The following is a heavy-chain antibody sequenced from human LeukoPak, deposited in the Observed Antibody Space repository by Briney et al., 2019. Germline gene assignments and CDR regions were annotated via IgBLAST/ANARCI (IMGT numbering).Heavy chain of an antibody. V-gene: IGHV3-73*01. J-gene: IGHJ4*02. Sequence: PGGSLKLSCAASGFTFSGSAMHWVRQASGKGLEWVGRIRSKANSYATAYAASVKGRFTISRDDSKNTAYLQMNSLKTEDTAVYYCTRHDSEWLFDYWGQGALVTVSS. D-gene: IGHD3-22*01. CDR1: GFTFSGSA. CDR3: TRHDSEWLFDY. CDR2: IRSKANSYAT.